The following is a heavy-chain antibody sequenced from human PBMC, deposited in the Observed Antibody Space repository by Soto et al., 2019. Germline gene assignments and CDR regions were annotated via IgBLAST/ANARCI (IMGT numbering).Heavy chain of an antibody. Sequence: GGSLRLSCAASDFTVGNNYMTWVRQAPGKGLEWVSVIYSGGGTMYTDSVKGRFTISRDNSKNTLYLQMSSLRAEDTAVYYCARGFSAGKGSPPDFWGQGSLVTVSS. J-gene: IGHJ4*02. V-gene: IGHV3-53*01. CDR3: ARGFSAGKGSPPDF. D-gene: IGHD6-13*01. CDR2: IYSGGGT. CDR1: DFTVGNNY.